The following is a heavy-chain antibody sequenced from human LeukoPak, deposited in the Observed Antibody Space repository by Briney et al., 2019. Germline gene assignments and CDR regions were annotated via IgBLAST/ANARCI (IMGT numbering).Heavy chain of an antibody. CDR2: ISWDSGTI. Sequence: PGGSLRLSCAASGFTLGDYAMHWVRQAPGKGLEWVSGISWDSGTINYADSVKGRFTISRDNAKNSLYLQMNSLRAEDTALYYCAKGADYNILTGYDYWGQGTLVTVSS. J-gene: IGHJ4*02. CDR3: AKGADYNILTGYDY. D-gene: IGHD3-9*01. CDR1: GFTLGDYA. V-gene: IGHV3-9*01.